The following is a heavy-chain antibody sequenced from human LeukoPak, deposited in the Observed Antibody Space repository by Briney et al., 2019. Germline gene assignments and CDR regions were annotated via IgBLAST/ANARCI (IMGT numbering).Heavy chain of an antibody. J-gene: IGHJ4*01. V-gene: IGHV4-34*01. CDR3: ARGYYYDSSGYYYFDY. CDR1: GGSFSGYY. Sequence: PSETLSLTCAVYGGSFSGYYWNWIRQPPGKGLEWIGEINHSGSTNYNPSLKSRVTISVDTSKNQFSLKLSSVTAADTAVYYCARGYYYDSSGYYYFDYWGQEPWSPSPQ. CDR2: INHSGST. D-gene: IGHD3-22*01.